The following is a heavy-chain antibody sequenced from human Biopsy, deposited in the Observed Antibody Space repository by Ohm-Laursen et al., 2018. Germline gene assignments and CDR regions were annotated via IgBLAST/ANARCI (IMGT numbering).Heavy chain of an antibody. Sequence: ASVKVSCKASGGTFNRDAINWVRQAPGQGLEWMGIINPTGGTTSYAEKFQGRVTLTRDTSTGTVYLELNSLIYEDTALYYCARDETGSSVFGPYYYGMDVWGQGTTVTVSS. V-gene: IGHV1-46*02. CDR1: GGTFNRDA. J-gene: IGHJ6*02. CDR2: INPTGGTT. CDR3: ARDETGSSVFGPYYYGMDV. D-gene: IGHD3-9*01.